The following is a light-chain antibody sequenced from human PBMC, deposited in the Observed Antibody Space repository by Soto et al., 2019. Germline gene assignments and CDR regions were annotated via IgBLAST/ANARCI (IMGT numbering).Light chain of an antibody. Sequence: EIVLTQSPGTLSLSPGERATLSCRASQSVSSSYLAWYQQKPGQAPRLLIYGASSRATGIPDRFSVSGCGTDFNLTISRLEPEDVAVYYCQQYGSSLSWTFGQGTKVEIK. CDR2: GAS. CDR1: QSVSSSY. CDR3: QQYGSSLSWT. V-gene: IGKV3-20*01. J-gene: IGKJ1*01.